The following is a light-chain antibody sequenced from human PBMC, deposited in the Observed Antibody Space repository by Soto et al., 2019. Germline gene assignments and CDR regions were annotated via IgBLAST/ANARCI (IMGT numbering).Light chain of an antibody. CDR1: QSVSSSY. V-gene: IGKV3-20*01. CDR3: QQYGSSPIT. J-gene: IGKJ5*01. Sequence: EIVLTQSPGTLSLSLRERHTLSCRASQSVSSSYLAWYQKKPGQAPRILIYGASSRATGIPDRFSGSGSGTDFNLTVSRLETEDFAVYDCQQYGSSPITFGQGTRLEIK. CDR2: GAS.